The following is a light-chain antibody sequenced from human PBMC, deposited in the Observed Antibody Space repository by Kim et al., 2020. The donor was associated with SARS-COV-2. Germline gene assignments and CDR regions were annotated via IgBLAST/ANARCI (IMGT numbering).Light chain of an antibody. V-gene: IGKV3-20*01. CDR1: QSLTSNS. CDR2: GAS. Sequence: SPGQIATLSCRASQSLTSNSLAWYQQRHGQAPRLLIYGASNRDPTISDRFSGSGSGTDFTLTISRLEPGDSAVYFCQQYANSPNTFGQGTKVDIK. J-gene: IGKJ2*01. CDR3: QQYANSPNT.